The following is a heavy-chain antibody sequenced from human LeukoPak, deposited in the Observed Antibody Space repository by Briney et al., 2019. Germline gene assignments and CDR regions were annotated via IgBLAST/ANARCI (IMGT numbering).Heavy chain of an antibody. CDR2: IYTSGST. V-gene: IGHV4-61*02. Sequence: SQTLSLTCTVSGGSISSGSYYWSWIRQPAGKGLEWIGRIYTSGSTNYNPSLKSRVTISVDTSKNQFSLKLSSVTAADTAVYYCARDWGYCSSTSCSPGNWFDPWGPGTLVTVSS. CDR1: GGSISSGSYY. J-gene: IGHJ5*02. D-gene: IGHD2-2*01. CDR3: ARDWGYCSSTSCSPGNWFDP.